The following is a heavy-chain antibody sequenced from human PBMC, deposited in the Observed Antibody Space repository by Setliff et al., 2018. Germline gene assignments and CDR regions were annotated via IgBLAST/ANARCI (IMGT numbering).Heavy chain of an antibody. CDR2: IHVSGDRT. D-gene: IGHD4-17*01. CDR1: GGSFSGYY. V-gene: IGHV3-23*01. J-gene: IGHJ5*02. Sequence: ETLSLTCAVSGGSFSGYYWSWVRQPPGKGLEWVSSIHVSGDRTYYADSVKGRFTISRDNSRNSLYLQMNSLRVEDTASYYCARDPNGDYVGAFDPWGQGILVTVSS. CDR3: ARDPNGDYVGAFDP.